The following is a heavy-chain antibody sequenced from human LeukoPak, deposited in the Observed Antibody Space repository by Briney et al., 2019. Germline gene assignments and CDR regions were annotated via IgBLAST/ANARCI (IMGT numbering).Heavy chain of an antibody. V-gene: IGHV1-2*02. CDR1: GYTFTGYY. Sequence: GASVKVSCKASGYTFTGYYMHWVRQAPGQGLEWMGWINPNSGGTNYAQKFQGRVTMTRDTPISTAYMELSSLRSDDTAVYYCARDLKMGYSSGRYSWGTGSSNDYWGQGTLVTVSS. J-gene: IGHJ4*02. CDR3: ARDLKMGYSSGRYSWGTGSSNDY. CDR2: INPNSGGT. D-gene: IGHD6-19*01.